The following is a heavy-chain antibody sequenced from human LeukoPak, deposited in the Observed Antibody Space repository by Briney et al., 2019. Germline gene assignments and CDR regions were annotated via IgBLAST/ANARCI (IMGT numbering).Heavy chain of an antibody. J-gene: IGHJ6*03. CDR3: ARSVSYMDV. CDR2: IRFDGDIK. D-gene: IGHD4-17*01. CDR1: GFRFSSYG. V-gene: IGHV3-33*08. Sequence: GRSLRLSCAASGFRFSSYGMHWVRQAPGRGLEWVAFIRFDGDIKYYGEAVKGRFTISRNNAENKVFLQMDNLRAEDTAVYFCARSVSYMDVWGQGTTVTVSS.